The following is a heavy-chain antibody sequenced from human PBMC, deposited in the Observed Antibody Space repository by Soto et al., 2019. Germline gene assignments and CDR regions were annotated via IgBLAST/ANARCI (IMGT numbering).Heavy chain of an antibody. CDR2: VLPITGST. Sequence: QVQLVQSGAEVKKPGSSVKVSCKTSGGLFSVFSFNWVRQAPGQGLEWMGGVLPITGSTDYAQKFQGRLTITADRSTSTIYMELSRLTSDDTANYYCATIRVRGGPLRLEDGGQGTLISVSS. J-gene: IGHJ4*01. V-gene: IGHV1-69*06. CDR3: ATIRVRGGPLRLED. D-gene: IGHD5-12*01. CDR1: GGLFSVFS.